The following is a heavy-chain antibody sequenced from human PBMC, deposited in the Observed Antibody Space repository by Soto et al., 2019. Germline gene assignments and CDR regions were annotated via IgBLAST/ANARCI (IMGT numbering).Heavy chain of an antibody. D-gene: IGHD5-18*01. CDR2: INPSGGST. CDR3: ARDAYVDTAMVIYYYGMDV. CDR1: GYTFTSYY. J-gene: IGHJ6*02. Sequence: ASVKVSSKASGYTFTSYYIHWLRQAPGQGLEWMGIINPSGGSTSYAQKFQGRVTMTRDTSTSTVYMELSSLRSEDTAVYYCARDAYVDTAMVIYYYGMDVWGQGTTVTVSS. V-gene: IGHV1-46*01.